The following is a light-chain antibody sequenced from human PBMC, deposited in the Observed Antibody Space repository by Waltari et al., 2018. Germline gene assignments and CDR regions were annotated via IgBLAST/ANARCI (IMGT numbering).Light chain of an antibody. V-gene: IGKV3-15*01. J-gene: IGKJ4*01. Sequence: VLLTQSPASLSVSPGDTVILSCRASQSVRTNLVWYQQKAGQAPRTLIYGASTRASGVPSRFSVSGSETDFTLIISSLQSEDAAVYFCQQYDVWPTSTFGGGTKLEI. CDR1: QSVRTN. CDR2: GAS. CDR3: QQYDVWPTST.